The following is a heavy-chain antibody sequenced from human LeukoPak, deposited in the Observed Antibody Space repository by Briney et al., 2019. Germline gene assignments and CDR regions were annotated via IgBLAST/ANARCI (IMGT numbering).Heavy chain of an antibody. V-gene: IGHV3-7*01. Sequence: PGGSLRLSCTASGFTFSDYWMTWFRQAPGKGLEWVANIRQDGSEKYHVASVKGRFTISRDNAKNSVYLQMNSMRAEDTAVYYCGRISCSRSSCYGVYDYWGQGSLVTVSS. CDR1: GFTFSDYW. CDR3: GRISCSRSSCYGVYDY. J-gene: IGHJ4*02. D-gene: IGHD2-15*01. CDR2: IRQDGSEK.